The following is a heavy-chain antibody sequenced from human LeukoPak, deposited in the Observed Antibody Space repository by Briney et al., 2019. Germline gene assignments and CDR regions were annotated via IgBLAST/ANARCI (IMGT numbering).Heavy chain of an antibody. CDR1: GDSVSSGNHY. Sequence: PSETLSLTCTVSGDSVSSGNHYWSWIRQPPGKGLEWIGYVYYNGGADYNSSLKSRVTISLDTSKNQFTLKLTSVTAADTAVYYCARDGYYGSGSHTAYFDYWGQGTLVTVSS. D-gene: IGHD3-10*01. CDR3: ARDGYYGSGSHTAYFDY. J-gene: IGHJ4*02. CDR2: VYYNGGA. V-gene: IGHV4-61*01.